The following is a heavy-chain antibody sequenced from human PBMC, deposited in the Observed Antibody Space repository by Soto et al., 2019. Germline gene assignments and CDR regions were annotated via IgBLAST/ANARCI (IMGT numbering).Heavy chain of an antibody. J-gene: IGHJ4*02. Sequence: QVQLVQSGAEVKKPGASVKVSCKASGYTFTSNGISWVRQAPGQGLEWMGWISAYNGNTNYAQKLQGRVTMSTDTSTSTAYMELRSLRSDDTAVYYCARDLAYCGGDCYPIDYWGQGTLVTVSS. V-gene: IGHV1-18*01. CDR3: ARDLAYCGGDCYPIDY. D-gene: IGHD2-21*02. CDR2: ISAYNGNT. CDR1: GYTFTSNG.